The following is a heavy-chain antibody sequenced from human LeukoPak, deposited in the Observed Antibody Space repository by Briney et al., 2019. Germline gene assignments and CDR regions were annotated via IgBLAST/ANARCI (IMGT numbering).Heavy chain of an antibody. CDR1: GYTLSDLA. J-gene: IGHJ4*02. CDR2: LDPEDGEA. CDR3: ARGPANYYGRRGRGNYFDY. D-gene: IGHD3-10*01. V-gene: IGHV1-24*01. Sequence: ASVKVSCKVSGYTLSDLAMHWVRQAPGKGLEWMGGLDPEDGEAIYAQPLQGRVTMTEDTSSDTAYMVLSSLRSEDTAVYYCARGPANYYGRRGRGNYFDYWGQGTLVTVSS.